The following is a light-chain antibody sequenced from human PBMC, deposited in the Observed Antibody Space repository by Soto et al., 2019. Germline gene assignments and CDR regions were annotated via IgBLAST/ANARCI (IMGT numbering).Light chain of an antibody. J-gene: IGKJ4*01. CDR2: DVS. Sequence: EIVMTQSPATLSGSPGERATLSCRASQSVSSNFAWYQQRPAQAPRLLIYDVSTRATGVPTRFSGSGSGTEFTLTISSLQSEDFAVYYCQQYHDWPLTFGGGTKVDIK. CDR3: QQYHDWPLT. CDR1: QSVSSN. V-gene: IGKV3D-15*01.